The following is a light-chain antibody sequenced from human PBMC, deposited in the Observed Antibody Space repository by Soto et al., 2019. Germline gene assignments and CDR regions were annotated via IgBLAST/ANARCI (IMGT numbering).Light chain of an antibody. Sequence: DIVLTQSPGTLSLSPGERATLSCRASQSVSSSYLAWYQHKPGQAPRLLIYGASNRATGIPDRFSGSGSGTDFTLTMNRLEPEDFAVYFCQQYGASPRFGQGTRLEIK. V-gene: IGKV3-20*01. CDR2: GAS. CDR1: QSVSSSY. J-gene: IGKJ5*01. CDR3: QQYGASPR.